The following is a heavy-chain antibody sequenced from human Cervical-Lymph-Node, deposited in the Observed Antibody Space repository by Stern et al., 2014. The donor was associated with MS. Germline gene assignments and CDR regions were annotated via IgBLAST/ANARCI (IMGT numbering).Heavy chain of an antibody. CDR1: GFTFSSYS. J-gene: IGHJ4*02. D-gene: IGHD4-23*01. CDR3: ARGRGGNYRYYFDY. CDR2: ISSGGRYI. Sequence: EVPLVESGGGLVKPGGSLRLSCAASGFTFSSYSMNWVRQAPGKGLEWVASISSGGRYIYYADSLKGRFTISRDNAKNSLYLQMNSLRAEDTAVYYCARGRGGNYRYYFDYWGQGTLVTVSS. V-gene: IGHV3-21*01.